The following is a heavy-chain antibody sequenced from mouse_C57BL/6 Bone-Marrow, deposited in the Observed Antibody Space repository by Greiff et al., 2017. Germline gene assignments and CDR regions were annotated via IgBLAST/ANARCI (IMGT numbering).Heavy chain of an antibody. J-gene: IGHJ3*01. D-gene: IGHD1-1*01. CDR3: ARQDYYGSSYSWFAY. CDR1: GFTFSSYG. Sequence: EVMLVESGGDLVKPGGSLKLSCAASGFTFSSYGMSWVRQTPDKRLEWVATISSGGSYTYYPDSVKGRFTISRDTAKNTLYLQMSSLKSEDTAMYYCARQDYYGSSYSWFAYWGQGTLVTVSA. CDR2: ISSGGSYT. V-gene: IGHV5-6*02.